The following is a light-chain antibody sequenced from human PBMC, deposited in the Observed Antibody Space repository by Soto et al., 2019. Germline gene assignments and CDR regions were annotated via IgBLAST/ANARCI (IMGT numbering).Light chain of an antibody. V-gene: IGKV3-11*01. CDR1: QSIAIY. J-gene: IGKJ1*01. Sequence: IVLTQSPATLSFSPGERATLSCRASQSIAIYLAWYQQKSGQSPRLLIYDTFNRAPGIPDRFSGSGSGTDFTLTISSLEPEDFAPYCCQQRATWPWTFGQGTTVEIK. CDR2: DTF. CDR3: QQRATWPWT.